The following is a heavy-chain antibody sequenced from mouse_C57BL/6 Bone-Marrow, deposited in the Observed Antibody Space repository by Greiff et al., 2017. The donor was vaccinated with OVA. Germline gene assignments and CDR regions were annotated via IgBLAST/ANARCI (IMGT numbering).Heavy chain of an antibody. CDR2: IDPENGDT. CDR1: GFNIKDDY. CDR3: TTCPRYFDV. V-gene: IGHV14-4*01. Sequence: VQLQQSGAELVRPGASVKLSCTASGFNIKDDYMHWVKQRPEQGLEWIGWIDPENGDTEYASKFQGKATITADTSSNTAYLQLSSLTSEDTAVYYCTTCPRYFDVWGTGTTVTVSS. J-gene: IGHJ1*03.